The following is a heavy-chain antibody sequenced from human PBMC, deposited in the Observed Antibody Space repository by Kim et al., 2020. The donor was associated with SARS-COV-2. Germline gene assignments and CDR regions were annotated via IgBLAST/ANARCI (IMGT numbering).Heavy chain of an antibody. V-gene: IGHV1-18*01. CDR1: GYTFTSYG. Sequence: ASVKVSCKASGYTFTSYGISWVRQAPGQGLEWMGWISAYNGNTNYAQKLQGRVTMTTDTSTSTAYMELRSLRSDDTAVYYCARPSRYCSGGSCYYGMDVWGQGTTVTVSS. D-gene: IGHD2-15*01. J-gene: IGHJ6*02. CDR3: ARPSRYCSGGSCYYGMDV. CDR2: ISAYNGNT.